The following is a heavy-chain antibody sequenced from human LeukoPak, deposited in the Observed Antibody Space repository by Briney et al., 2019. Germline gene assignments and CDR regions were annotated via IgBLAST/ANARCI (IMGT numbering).Heavy chain of an antibody. CDR3: ARQYDYYHSTGYYPYFDN. V-gene: IGHV4-39*07. Sequence: SETLSLTCTASGASISRSSYYWGWIRQPPGKGLEWIGSIFYSGSTYYNPSLQSRVAISVDTSKNQFSLKLSSVTAADSAVYYCARQYDYYHSTGYYPYFDNWGQGTLVTVSS. CDR2: IFYSGST. CDR1: GASISRSSYY. D-gene: IGHD3-22*01. J-gene: IGHJ4*02.